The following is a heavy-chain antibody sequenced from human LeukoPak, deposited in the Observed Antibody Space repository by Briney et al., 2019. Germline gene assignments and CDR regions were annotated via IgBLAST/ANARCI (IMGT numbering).Heavy chain of an antibody. CDR1: GGSFSGYY. Sequence: SETLSLTCAVYGGSFSGYYWSWIRQPPGKGLEWIGEINHSGGTNYNSSLKSRVTISVDTSKNQFSLKLSSVTAADTAVYYCARGPSYRGQGTLVTVSS. V-gene: IGHV4-34*01. CDR3: ARGPSY. J-gene: IGHJ4*02. CDR2: INHSGGT.